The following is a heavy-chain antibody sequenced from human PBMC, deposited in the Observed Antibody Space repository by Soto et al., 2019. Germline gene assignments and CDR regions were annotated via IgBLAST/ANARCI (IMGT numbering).Heavy chain of an antibody. Sequence: GGSLRLSCAASAFTFSNYAMSWVRQAPGKGLEWVSAISGGGGSTYYADSVKGRFTISRDNSRNTLFLQMNSLRAEDTAVYYCAKDPPVAMIFGVVIPPYYFDYWGQGTLVTVSS. CDR3: AKDPPVAMIFGVVIPPYYFDY. D-gene: IGHD3-3*01. CDR1: AFTFSNYA. V-gene: IGHV3-23*01. J-gene: IGHJ4*02. CDR2: ISGGGGST.